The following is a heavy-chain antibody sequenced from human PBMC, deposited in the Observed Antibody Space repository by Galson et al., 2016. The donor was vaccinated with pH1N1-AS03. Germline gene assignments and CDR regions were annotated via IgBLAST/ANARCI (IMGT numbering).Heavy chain of an antibody. CDR3: AKVREGGYYFNHYYALDV. D-gene: IGHD3-3*01. CDR2: ISYDGTNK. J-gene: IGHJ6*02. Sequence: SLRLSCAASGFSFSSHVMHWVRQAPGKGLEWVAVISYDGTNKYYADSVKGRFTISRDNSKNTLYLQMDSLRPEDTAVYCCAKVREGGYYFNHYYALDVWGQGTTVTVS. CDR1: GFSFSSHV. V-gene: IGHV3-30*18.